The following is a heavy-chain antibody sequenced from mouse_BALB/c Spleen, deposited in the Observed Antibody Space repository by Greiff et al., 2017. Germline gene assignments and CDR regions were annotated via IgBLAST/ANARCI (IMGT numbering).Heavy chain of an antibody. V-gene: IGHV5-9-4*01. CDR2: ISSGGSYT. CDR3: ARSRSRDYAMDY. J-gene: IGHJ4*01. Sequence: EVNVVESGGGLVKPGGSLKLSCAASGFTFSSYAMSWVRQSPEKRLEWVAEISSGGSYTYYPDTVTGRFTISRDNAKNTLYLEMSSLRSEDTAMYYCARSRSRDYAMDYWGQGTSVTVSS. CDR1: GFTFSSYA.